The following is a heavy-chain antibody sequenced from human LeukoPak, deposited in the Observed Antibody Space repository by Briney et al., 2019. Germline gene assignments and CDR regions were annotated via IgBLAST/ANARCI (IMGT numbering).Heavy chain of an antibody. CDR2: TSGSGAAT. Sequence: GGSLRLSCAASGFAFNSFAMAWVRQPPGRGLEWVSATSGSGAATYYADSVKGRFTISRDNSKNTLYLQMTSLRAEDTAVYYCAKDRLYYGSGSQTNFDHWSQGTLVIVSS. CDR3: AKDRLYYGSGSQTNFDH. D-gene: IGHD3-10*01. J-gene: IGHJ4*02. V-gene: IGHV3-23*01. CDR1: GFAFNSFA.